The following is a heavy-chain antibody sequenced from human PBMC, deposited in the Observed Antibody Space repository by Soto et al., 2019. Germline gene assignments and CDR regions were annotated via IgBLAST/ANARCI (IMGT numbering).Heavy chain of an antibody. CDR3: ARDFTDSSGPTLGMGV. CDR1: GGSISSGGYY. CDR2: IYYSGST. Sequence: TLSLTCTVSGGSISSGGYYWSWIRQHPGKGLEWIGYIYYSGSTYYNPSLKSRITISVDTSKNQFSLKLSSVTAADTAVYYCARDFTDSSGPTLGMGVWGQGTTVTVSS. J-gene: IGHJ6*02. D-gene: IGHD6-19*01. V-gene: IGHV4-31*03.